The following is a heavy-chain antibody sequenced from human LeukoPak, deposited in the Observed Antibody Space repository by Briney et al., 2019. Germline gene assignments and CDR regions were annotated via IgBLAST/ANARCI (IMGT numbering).Heavy chain of an antibody. CDR3: ARGGPAARLVTFGEVTEY. V-gene: IGHV1-18*01. Sequence: GASVKVSCKASGYTFTSYGISWVRQAPGQGLEWMGWINTYDGNTNYAQNLQGRVTMTTDTSTSTAYMELRSLRSDDTAVYYCARGGPAARLVTFGEVTEYWGQGTLVTVSS. CDR1: GYTFTSYG. D-gene: IGHD3-16*01. J-gene: IGHJ4*02. CDR2: INTYDGNT.